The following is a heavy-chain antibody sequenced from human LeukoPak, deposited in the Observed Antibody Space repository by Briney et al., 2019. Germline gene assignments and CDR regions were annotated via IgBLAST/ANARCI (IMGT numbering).Heavy chain of an antibody. CDR2: IYHTGST. V-gene: IGHV4-61*08. CDR1: GGSVSDSDYY. CDR3: ASYGDYELAFDY. J-gene: IGHJ4*02. D-gene: IGHD4-17*01. Sequence: PSETLSLTCTVSGGSVSDSDYYWSWIRQLPGKGLEWIGYIYHTGSTNYNPSLKSRITTSLDTSKNQFSLKLSSVTAADTAVYHCASYGDYELAFDYWGQGTLVTVSS.